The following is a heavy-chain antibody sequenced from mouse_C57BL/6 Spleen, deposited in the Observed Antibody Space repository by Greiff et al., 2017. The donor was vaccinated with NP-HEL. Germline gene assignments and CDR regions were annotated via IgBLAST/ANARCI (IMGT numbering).Heavy chain of an antibody. CDR1: GYSITSGYY. CDR3: ARDATMVTTSGFDY. CDR2: ISYDGSN. V-gene: IGHV3-6*01. Sequence: VQLKESGPGLVKPSQSLSLTCSVTGYSITSGYYWNWIRQFPGNKLEWMGYISYDGSNNYNPSLKNRISITRDTSKNQFFLKLNSVTTEDTATYYCARDATMVTTSGFDYWGQGTTLTVSS. D-gene: IGHD2-2*01. J-gene: IGHJ2*01.